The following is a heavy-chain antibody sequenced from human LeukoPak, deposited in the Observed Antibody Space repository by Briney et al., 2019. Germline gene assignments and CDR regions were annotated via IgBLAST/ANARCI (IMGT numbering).Heavy chain of an antibody. D-gene: IGHD1-26*01. CDR2: IYYSGGNT. CDR1: GFMFSNFA. CDR3: ARDVRGGSDSPDF. J-gene: IGHJ4*02. V-gene: IGHV3-23*01. Sequence: GGSLRLSCAASGFMFSNFAMSWVRQAPGKGLEWVSTIYYSGGNTYSADSVKGRFTISRDNAKNTLYLQMSSLRAEDTAVYYCARDVRGGSDSPDFWGQGILVTVSS.